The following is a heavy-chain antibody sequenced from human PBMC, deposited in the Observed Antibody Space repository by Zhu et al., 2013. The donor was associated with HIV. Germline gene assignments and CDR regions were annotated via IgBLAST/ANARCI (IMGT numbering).Heavy chain of an antibody. CDR3: ARAEPRLYYGGNAVGFDY. J-gene: IGHJ4*02. Sequence: QVQLVQSGAEVKKPGSSVKVSCKASGGTFSSYAISWVRQAPGQGLEWMGGIIPIFGTANYAQKFQGRVTITANESTSTAYMELSSLRSEDTAVYYCARAEPRLYYGGNAVGFDYWGQGTLVTVSS. V-gene: IGHV1-69*01. CDR2: IIPIFGTA. D-gene: IGHD4-17*01. CDR1: GGTFSSYA.